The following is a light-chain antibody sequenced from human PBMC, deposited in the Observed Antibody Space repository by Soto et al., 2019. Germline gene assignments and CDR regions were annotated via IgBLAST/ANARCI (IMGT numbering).Light chain of an antibody. CDR3: QQSYSTPLS. CDR1: QSISSY. J-gene: IGKJ4*01. CDR2: AAS. Sequence: DIQMTQSPSSLSASVGDRVTITCRASQSISSYLNWYQQKPGKAPKLLIYAASSLQSGVPSRFSGSGSGTDFTLTISSLQHEDFATYYCQQSYSTPLSFDGGTKVEIK. V-gene: IGKV1-39*01.